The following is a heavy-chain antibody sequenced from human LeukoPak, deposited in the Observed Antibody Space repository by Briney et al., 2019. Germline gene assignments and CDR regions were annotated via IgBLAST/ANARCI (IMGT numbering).Heavy chain of an antibody. CDR2: ISYDGSNK. V-gene: IGHV3-33*08. CDR3: ARDGGGSCCRGDY. CDR1: GFTFRSYG. D-gene: IGHD2-15*01. Sequence: PGGSLRLSCAASGFTFRSYGMHWVRQAPGKGLEWVAVISYDGSNKYYADSMKGRFTISRDNSKNTLYLQVNSLRVEDTAVYYCARDGGGSCCRGDYWGQGTLVTVSS. J-gene: IGHJ4*02.